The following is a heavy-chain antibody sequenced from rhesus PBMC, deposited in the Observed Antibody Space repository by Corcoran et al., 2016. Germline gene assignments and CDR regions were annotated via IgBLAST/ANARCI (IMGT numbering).Heavy chain of an antibody. Sequence: QVQLQESGPGLVKPSETLSLTCAVSGYSISSGYGWSWIRQPPGKGLEWIGYICCSSGSTNYNPSLKSRVTISKDTSKNQFSLKLSSVTAADTAVYYCARGVGYSYSFDYWGQGVLVTVSS. V-gene: IGHV4-127*01. CDR2: ICCSSGST. D-gene: IGHD5-12*01. CDR1: GYSISSGYG. CDR3: ARGVGYSYSFDY. J-gene: IGHJ4*01.